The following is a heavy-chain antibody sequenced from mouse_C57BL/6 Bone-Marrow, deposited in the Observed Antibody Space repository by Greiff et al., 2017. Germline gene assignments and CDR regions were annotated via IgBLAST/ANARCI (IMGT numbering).Heavy chain of an antibody. J-gene: IGHJ1*03. Sequence: VKLQQSGPGLVQPSQSLSITCTVSGFSLTSYGVHWVRQSPGKGLEWLGVILSGGSTDYNAAFMSRLSITKDNSKSQVFFKMNSLQADDTALYYGAKLGSSPPWSCDVWGTGTTVTVSS. CDR2: ILSGGST. V-gene: IGHV2-5*01. D-gene: IGHD1-1*01. CDR3: AKLGSSPPWSCDV. CDR1: GFSLTSYG.